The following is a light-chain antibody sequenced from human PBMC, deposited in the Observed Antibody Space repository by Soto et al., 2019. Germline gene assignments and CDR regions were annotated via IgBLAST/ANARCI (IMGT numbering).Light chain of an antibody. CDR1: SGHSSFA. CDR3: QTWGAGIQV. Sequence: QLVLAQSPSASASLGASVNLTCTLSSGHSSFAIAWHQQQPAKGPRYLMNVNSDGSHNKGDGIPDRFSGSSSGAERYLTISSLQSEDQADSYCQTWGAGIQVFGGGTKLTVL. CDR2: VNSDGSH. V-gene: IGLV4-69*01. J-gene: IGLJ3*02.